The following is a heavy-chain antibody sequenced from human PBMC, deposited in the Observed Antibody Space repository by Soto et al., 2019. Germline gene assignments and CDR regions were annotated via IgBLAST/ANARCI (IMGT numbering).Heavy chain of an antibody. Sequence: DSLTISCKGSGYSFTSYWIGWVRQMPGKGLEWMGIIYPGDSDTRYSPSFQGQVTISADKSISTAYLQWSSLKASDTAMYYCAICSVLASPANALEISGQGTCVTVSS. J-gene: IGHJ3*02. CDR2: IYPGDSDT. V-gene: IGHV5-51*01. D-gene: IGHD2-15*01. CDR1: GYSFTSYW. CDR3: AICSVLASPANALEI.